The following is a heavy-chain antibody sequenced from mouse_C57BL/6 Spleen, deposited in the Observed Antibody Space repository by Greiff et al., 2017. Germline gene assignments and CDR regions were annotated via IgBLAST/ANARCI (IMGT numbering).Heavy chain of an antibody. CDR3: TGYGNSHYAMDY. J-gene: IGHJ4*01. Sequence: VQLQQSGAELVRPGASVKLSCTASGFNIKDYYMHWVKQRPEQGLEWIGRIDPEDGDTEYAPKFQGKATMTADTSSNTAYLQLSSLTSEDTAVYYCTGYGNSHYAMDYWGQGTSVTVSS. CDR1: GFNIKDYY. V-gene: IGHV14-1*01. CDR2: IDPEDGDT. D-gene: IGHD2-1*01.